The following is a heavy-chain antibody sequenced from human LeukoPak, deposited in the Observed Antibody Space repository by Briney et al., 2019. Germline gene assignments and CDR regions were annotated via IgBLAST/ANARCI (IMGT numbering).Heavy chain of an antibody. V-gene: IGHV4-34*01. CDR3: ARESITMVRGPRNPFDY. CDR1: GGSFSGYY. Sequence: SETLSLTCAVYGGSFSGYYWSWIRQPPGKGLEWIGEINHSGSTNYNPSLKSRVTISVDTSKNQFSLKLSSVTAADTAVYYCARESITMVRGPRNPFDYWGQGTLVTVSS. CDR2: INHSGST. D-gene: IGHD3-10*01. J-gene: IGHJ4*02.